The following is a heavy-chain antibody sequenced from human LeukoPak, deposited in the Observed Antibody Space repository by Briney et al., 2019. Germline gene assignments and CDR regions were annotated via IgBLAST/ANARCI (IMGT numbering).Heavy chain of an antibody. D-gene: IGHD5-18*01. CDR1: GFTFSSYS. Sequence: GGSLRLSCVASGFTFSSYSMKWVRQAPGKGLEWVSSISSSSSYIDYADSVKGRFTISRDNAKNSLYLQMRSLRAEDTAVYYCARDGYSFGHDFDYWGQGTLVTVSS. CDR3: ARDGYSFGHDFDY. V-gene: IGHV3-21*01. CDR2: ISSSSSYI. J-gene: IGHJ4*02.